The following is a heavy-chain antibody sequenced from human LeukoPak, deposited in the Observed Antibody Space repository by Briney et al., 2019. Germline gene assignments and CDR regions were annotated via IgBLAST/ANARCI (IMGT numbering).Heavy chain of an antibody. Sequence: AETLSLTCTVSGGSSSSYYGSWIRQPPGKGLGWIGSIYYIGSTNYNPSLKSQATILVATPKNQFSLRLSSVTAADTAVYYCARSGGDRVEMPTIIDYWGQGTLVTVSS. CDR3: ARSGGDRVEMPTIIDY. D-gene: IGHD5-24*01. J-gene: IGHJ4*02. CDR2: IYYIGST. V-gene: IGHV4-59*13. CDR1: GGSSSSYY.